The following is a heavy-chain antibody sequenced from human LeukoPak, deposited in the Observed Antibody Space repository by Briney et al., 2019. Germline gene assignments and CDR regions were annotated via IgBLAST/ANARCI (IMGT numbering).Heavy chain of an antibody. V-gene: IGHV4-4*02. Sequence: PSETLSLTCAVSGGSISSSNWWSWVRQPPGKGLEWIGEIYHSGSTNYNPSLKSRVTISVDKSKNQFSLKLSSVTAADTAVYYCARTLRKSPARWLYFDYWGQGTLVTVSS. CDR2: IYHSGST. CDR3: ARTLRKSPARWLYFDY. J-gene: IGHJ4*02. D-gene: IGHD3-9*01. CDR1: GGSISSSNW.